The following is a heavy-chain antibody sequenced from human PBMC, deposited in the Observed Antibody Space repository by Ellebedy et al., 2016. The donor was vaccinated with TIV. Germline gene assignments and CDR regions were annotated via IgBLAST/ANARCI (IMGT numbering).Heavy chain of an antibody. V-gene: IGHV3-23*01. CDR1: GFSFSSYA. D-gene: IGHD3-10*01. J-gene: IGHJ5*02. Sequence: GGSLRLXCVASGFSFSSYAMSWVRLAPGKGLEWVSGVSGSGATTNYAESVKGRFSISRDSSKSTLFLQMSSLTADDTAVYYCATGSPYASGNSRVCWFDPWGQGTMVTVSS. CDR2: VSGSGATT. CDR3: ATGSPYASGNSRVCWFDP.